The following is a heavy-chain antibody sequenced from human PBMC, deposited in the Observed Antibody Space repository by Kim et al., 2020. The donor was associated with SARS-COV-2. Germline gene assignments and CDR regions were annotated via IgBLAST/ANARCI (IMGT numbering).Heavy chain of an antibody. CDR2: ISATGTSP. V-gene: IGHV3-23*01. CDR1: GFIFESHA. J-gene: IGHJ6*03. Sequence: GGSLRLSCSASGFIFESHAMAWVRQVSGGGLEWVSGISATGTSPYYADSVRGRFTSSRDNTKSTLYLQMDRLRAGDTAVYYCAKSFDLRPYFYLDVWGKGTKVTVTS. CDR3: AKSFDLRPYFYLDV.